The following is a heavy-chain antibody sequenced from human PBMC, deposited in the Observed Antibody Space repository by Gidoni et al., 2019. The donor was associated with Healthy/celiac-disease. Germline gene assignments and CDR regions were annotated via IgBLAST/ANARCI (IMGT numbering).Heavy chain of an antibody. V-gene: IGHV3-7*03. Sequence: VLLVESGGALVQPGESLRLSCAASGFTFSAHWMSWVRQAPGKGPEWVAIITPDGCVTYSVDSAKVRLTLSRDNCKNSFYLQMNSLRDDDTAVYYCATSTFAYHFDVWGRGTLVTVSS. CDR2: ITPDGCVT. J-gene: IGHJ2*01. CDR3: ATSTFAYHFDV. CDR1: GFTFSAHW.